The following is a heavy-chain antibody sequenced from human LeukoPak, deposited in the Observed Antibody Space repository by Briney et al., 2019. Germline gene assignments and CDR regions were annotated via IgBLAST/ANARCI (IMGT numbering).Heavy chain of an antibody. CDR2: ISGIGGTT. V-gene: IGHV3-23*01. CDR3: AKGANGFDI. D-gene: IGHD5-12*01. J-gene: IGHJ3*02. CDR1: GFTFTSYA. Sequence: GESLRLSCAASGFTFTSYAMTWVRQAAGKGLEWVSSISGIGGTTYFADSVKGRFTISRDNSKNTLSLQMDSLRDEDTAVYYCAKGANGFDIWGQGTMVTVSS.